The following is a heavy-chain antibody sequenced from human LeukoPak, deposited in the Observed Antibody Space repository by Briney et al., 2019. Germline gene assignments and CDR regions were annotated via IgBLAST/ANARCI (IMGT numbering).Heavy chain of an antibody. Sequence: GRSLRLSCAASGFTFSNYAVHWVRQAPGKGLEWVSYISSSGSTIYYADSVKGRFTISRDNAKNSLYLQMNSLRAEDTAVYYCARETRTTYYYGMDVWGQGTTVTVSS. CDR2: ISSSGSTI. J-gene: IGHJ6*02. D-gene: IGHD4-11*01. CDR1: GFTFSNYA. V-gene: IGHV3-48*03. CDR3: ARETRTTYYYGMDV.